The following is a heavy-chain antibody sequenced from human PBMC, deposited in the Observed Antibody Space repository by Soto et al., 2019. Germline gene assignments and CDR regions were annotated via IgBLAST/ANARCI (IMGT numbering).Heavy chain of an antibody. CDR2: MNPNSGNT. CDR1: GYTFTSYD. Sequence: GASVKVSCKAPGYTFTSYDINCVRQATGQGLEWMGWMNPNSGNTGYAQKFQGRVTMTRNTSISTAYMELSSLRSEDTAVYYCAREDPSKYYFDYWGQGTLVTVSS. J-gene: IGHJ4*02. CDR3: AREDPSKYYFDY. V-gene: IGHV1-8*01.